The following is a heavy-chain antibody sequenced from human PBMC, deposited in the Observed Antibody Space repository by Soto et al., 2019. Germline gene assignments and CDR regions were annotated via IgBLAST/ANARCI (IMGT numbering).Heavy chain of an antibody. CDR3: ARVPGP. Sequence: SETLSLTCDVSGVSIDSSYWWGWVRQPPGRDLEWLGDMSHGGSTNYNPSLKSRVTILLDKSKNQFSLSLSFVTDADTATYYCARVPGPWGQGTLVTVSS. CDR1: GVSIDSSYW. J-gene: IGHJ5*02. V-gene: IGHV4-4*02. CDR2: MSHGGST.